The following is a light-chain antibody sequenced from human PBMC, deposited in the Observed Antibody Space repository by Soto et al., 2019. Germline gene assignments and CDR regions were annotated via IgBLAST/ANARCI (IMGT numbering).Light chain of an antibody. V-gene: IGLV2-14*03. Sequence: QSALTQPASVSGSPGQSITISCTGTSSDVGNYKYVSWYQQHPGKAPKLMIYDVSNRPSGVSNRFSGSKSGNTASLTISGLQAEDETDYYCFSYTSIGTYVFGTGTKLTVL. CDR3: FSYTSIGTYV. CDR2: DVS. J-gene: IGLJ1*01. CDR1: SSDVGNYKY.